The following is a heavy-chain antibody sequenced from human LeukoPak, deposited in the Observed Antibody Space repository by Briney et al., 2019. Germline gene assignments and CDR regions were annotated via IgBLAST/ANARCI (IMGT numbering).Heavy chain of an antibody. CDR3: ARAYSSSSGRDAFDS. J-gene: IGHJ3*02. CDR2: SSSSSSTI. V-gene: IGHV3-48*02. D-gene: IGHD6-6*01. CDR1: GFTFNSYN. Sequence: GGSLRLSCAASGFTFNSYNMNWVRQAPGKGLEWVSYSSSSSSTIYYADSVKGRFTISRDSAKTSLFLQMNSLRDGDTAVYYCARAYSSSSGRDAFDSWGLGTLVTVSS.